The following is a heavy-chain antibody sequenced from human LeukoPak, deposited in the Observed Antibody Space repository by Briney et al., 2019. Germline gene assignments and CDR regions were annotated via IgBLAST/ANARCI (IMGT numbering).Heavy chain of an antibody. CDR1: GGSFSSSTYY. D-gene: IGHD1-14*01. CDR3: ARHLRPLKGILSGGYYMDV. Sequence: SETLSLTCTVSGGSFSSSTYYWGWIRQPPGKGLEWIGSIYYSGSTYYNPSLKSRVTMSVDTSKNQFSLKLSSVTAADTAVYYCARHLRPLKGILSGGYYMDVWGKGTTVTVSS. J-gene: IGHJ6*03. CDR2: IYYSGST. V-gene: IGHV4-39*01.